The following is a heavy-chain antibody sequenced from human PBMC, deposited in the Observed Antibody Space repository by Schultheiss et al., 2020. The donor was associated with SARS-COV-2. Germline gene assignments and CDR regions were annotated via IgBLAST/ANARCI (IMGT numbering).Heavy chain of an antibody. Sequence: SETLSLTCTVSGGSISSYYWSWIRQPPGKGLEWIGYIYYSGSTNYNPSLKSRVTISVDTSKNQFSLKLSSVTAADTAVYYCARVKGGYSYGYRNYYYYYMDVWGKGTTVTVSS. CDR1: GGSISSYY. D-gene: IGHD5-18*01. J-gene: IGHJ6*03. CDR2: IYYSGST. CDR3: ARVKGGYSYGYRNYYYYYMDV. V-gene: IGHV4-59*12.